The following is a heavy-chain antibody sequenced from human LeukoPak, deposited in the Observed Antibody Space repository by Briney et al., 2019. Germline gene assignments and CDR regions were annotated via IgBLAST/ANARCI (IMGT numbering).Heavy chain of an antibody. CDR1: GFTFSSYN. J-gene: IGHJ4*02. CDR2: ISSSSSYI. V-gene: IGHV3-21*01. Sequence: PGESLRLSCAASGFTFSSYNMNWVRQAPGKGLEWVSSISSSSSYIFYADSVKGRFTISRDNAKNSLYLQMNSLRAEDTAVYYCAMYSGTYRDFWGQGTLVTVSS. D-gene: IGHD1-26*01. CDR3: AMYSGTYRDF.